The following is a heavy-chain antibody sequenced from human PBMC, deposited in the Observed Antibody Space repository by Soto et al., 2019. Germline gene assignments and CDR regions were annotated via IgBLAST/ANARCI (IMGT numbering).Heavy chain of an antibody. CDR3: ARNPCGGSGGSCYSGGYYYYYYGMDV. D-gene: IGHD2-15*01. CDR1: GGTISSGDW. V-gene: IGHV4-4*02. Sequence: SETLSLTCAVSGGTISSGDWWSWVRQPPGERPEWIGEIFHSGTTNYNPSLRSRLIISVDTSKNQFSLKLSSVTAADTAVYYCARNPCGGSGGSCYSGGYYYYYYGMDVWGQGTTVTVSS. J-gene: IGHJ6*02. CDR2: IFHSGTT.